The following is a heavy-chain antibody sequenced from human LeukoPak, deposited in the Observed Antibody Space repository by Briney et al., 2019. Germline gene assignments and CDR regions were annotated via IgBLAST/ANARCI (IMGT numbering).Heavy chain of an antibody. Sequence: SETLSLTCTVSGGSINSRSLYWGWIRQAPGKGLEWIGSINYSGTTYYSPSLKSRVTVSVDTSKNQLYLTLSSVTAEDTAVYYCESGCSYASDYWGQGILVTVSS. V-gene: IGHV4-39*01. CDR3: ESGCSYASDY. CDR1: GGSINSRSLY. CDR2: INYSGTT. D-gene: IGHD3-16*01. J-gene: IGHJ4*02.